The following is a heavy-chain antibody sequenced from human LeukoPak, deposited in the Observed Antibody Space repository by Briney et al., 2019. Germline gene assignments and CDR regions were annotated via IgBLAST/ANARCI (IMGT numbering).Heavy chain of an antibody. J-gene: IGHJ4*02. CDR2: NRGYGGWT. D-gene: IGHD2-15*01. CDR3: VKGGCSGGGCYSTAPFDS. Sequence: GGSLRLSCSASGVTFSSYGMDWVRHASGTGLEYVTGNRGYGGWTQYADSERGRVTISRDNSKNMLYLQMSSLRAEDTAVYHCVKGGCSGGGCYSTAPFDSWGQGTLVTVSS. V-gene: IGHV3-64D*06. CDR1: GVTFSSYG.